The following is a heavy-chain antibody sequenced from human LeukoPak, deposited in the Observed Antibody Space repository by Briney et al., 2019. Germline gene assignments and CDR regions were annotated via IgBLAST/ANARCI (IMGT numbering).Heavy chain of an antibody. V-gene: IGHV4-59*01. CDR3: ARDGPTAVGGPRAFDI. CDR2: IYYSGST. J-gene: IGHJ3*02. D-gene: IGHD4-23*01. CDR1: GGSISSYY. Sequence: SETLSLTCTVSGGSISSYYWSWIRQPPGKGLEWIGYIYYSGSTNYNPSLKSRVTISVDTSKNQFSLKLSSVTAADTAVYYCARDGPTAVGGPRAFDIWGQGTMVTVSS.